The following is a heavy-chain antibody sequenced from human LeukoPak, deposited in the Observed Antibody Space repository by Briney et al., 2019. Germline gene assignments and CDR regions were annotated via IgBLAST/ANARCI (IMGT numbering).Heavy chain of an antibody. CDR3: ARDLAGFGGYSYGMVDY. V-gene: IGHV6-1*01. J-gene: IGHJ4*02. Sequence: SQTLSLTCAISGDSVSSNSAAWNWIRQSPSRGLEWLGRTYYRSKWYNDYAVSVKSRITINPDTSKSQFSLQLNSVTPEDTAVYFCARDLAGFGGYSYGMVDYWGQGTLVTVSS. CDR1: GDSVSSNSAA. CDR2: TYYRSKWYN. D-gene: IGHD5-18*01.